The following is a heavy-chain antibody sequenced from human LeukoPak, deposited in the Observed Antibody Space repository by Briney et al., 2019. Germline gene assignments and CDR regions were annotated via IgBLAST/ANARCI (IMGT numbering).Heavy chain of an antibody. V-gene: IGHV4-39*01. Sequence: SETLSLTCTVSGGSISSSSYYWGWIRQPPGQGLEWIGSIYYSGSTYYNPSLKSRVTISVDTSKNQFSLKLSSVTAADTAVYYCARRPRPSSGWYELYYYYGMDVWGQGTTVTVSS. CDR3: ARRPRPSSGWYELYYYYGMDV. CDR2: IYYSGST. CDR1: GGSISSSSYY. D-gene: IGHD6-19*01. J-gene: IGHJ6*02.